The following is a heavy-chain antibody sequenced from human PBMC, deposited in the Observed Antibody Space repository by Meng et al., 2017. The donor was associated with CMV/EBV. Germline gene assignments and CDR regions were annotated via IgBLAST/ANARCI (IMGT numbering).Heavy chain of an antibody. J-gene: IGHJ4*02. CDR3: ARGWWLQDLNFKY. D-gene: IGHD5-24*01. CDR1: GYTFTGYY. CDR2: INPNSGGT. Sequence: ASVKVSCKASGYTFTGYYMHWVRQAPGQGLEWMGWINPNSGGTNYAQKFQGRVTMTRDTSIGTAYMELSRLRSDDTAVYYCARGWWLQDLNFKYWGQGTLVTVSS. V-gene: IGHV1-2*02.